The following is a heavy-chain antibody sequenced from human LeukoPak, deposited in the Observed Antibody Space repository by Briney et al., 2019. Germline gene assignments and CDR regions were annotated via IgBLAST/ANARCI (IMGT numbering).Heavy chain of an antibody. Sequence: GASVKVSCKASGYTLTDHAIHWVRQAPGQRLEWMGWINPGNGNTKYSQKFQGRVTITRDTSASTAYMELSSLTSEDTAVYYCANWAGTPAGYFSGPLDYWGQGTLVTVSS. CDR1: GYTLTDHA. CDR2: INPGNGNT. CDR3: ANWAGTPAGYFSGPLDY. D-gene: IGHD6-19*01. J-gene: IGHJ4*02. V-gene: IGHV1-3*01.